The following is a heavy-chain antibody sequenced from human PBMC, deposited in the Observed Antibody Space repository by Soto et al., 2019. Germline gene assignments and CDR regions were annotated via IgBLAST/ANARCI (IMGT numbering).Heavy chain of an antibody. D-gene: IGHD5-12*01. V-gene: IGHV3-74*03. CDR3: ARGHRVATILDY. Sequence: EVQLVESGGGFVQPGGSLRLSCAASGFTFTHYRIHWVRQPPGKGLEWVGRINSDGARIEYGDSVKGRFTISRDNAHNMVFLQMNSLRAEDTAVYYCARGHRVATILDYWGQGTLVTVSS. CDR1: GFTFTHYR. J-gene: IGHJ4*02. CDR2: INSDGARI.